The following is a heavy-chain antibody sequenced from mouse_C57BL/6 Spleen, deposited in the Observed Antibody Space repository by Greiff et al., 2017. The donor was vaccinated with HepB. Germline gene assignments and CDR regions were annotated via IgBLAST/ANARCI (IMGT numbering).Heavy chain of an antibody. CDR2: IYPGSGST. D-gene: IGHD2-5*01. J-gene: IGHJ4*01. CDR3: ARYGLDYYSNYVRAMDY. Sequence: QVQLQQSGAELVKPGASVKMSCKASGYTFTSYWITWVKQRPGQGLEWIGDIYPGSGSTNYNEKFKSKATLTVDTSSSTAYMQLSSLTSEDSAVYYCARYGLDYYSNYVRAMDYWGQGTSVTVSS. CDR1: GYTFTSYW. V-gene: IGHV1-55*01.